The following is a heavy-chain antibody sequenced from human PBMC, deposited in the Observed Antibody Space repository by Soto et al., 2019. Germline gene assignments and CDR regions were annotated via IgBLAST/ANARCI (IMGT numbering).Heavy chain of an antibody. J-gene: IGHJ4*02. CDR2: ISVSDVKT. CDR3: ARWSYLDY. D-gene: IGHD3-3*01. Sequence: GGPRRLSCAASGFSYGSYDLNWVRQAPGKGLEWVSTISVSDVKTFYADSVKGRFSISRDTSQSTLYLQMNSLRADDTAMYYCARWSYLDYWGQGTRVTVSS. CDR1: GFSYGSYD. V-gene: IGHV3-23*01.